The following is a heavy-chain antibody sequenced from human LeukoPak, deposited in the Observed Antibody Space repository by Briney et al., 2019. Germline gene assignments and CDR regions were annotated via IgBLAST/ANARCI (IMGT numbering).Heavy chain of an antibody. V-gene: IGHV4-59*08. D-gene: IGHD5-18*01. Sequence: PSETLSLTCTVSGGSISSHYWSWIRQPPGKGLEWIGYIYYSGSTNYNPSLKSRVTISVDTSKNQFSLKLSSVTAADTAVYYCARRDDSYGYRWYFDLWGRGTLVTVSS. CDR3: ARRDDSYGYRWYFDL. CDR2: IYYSGST. J-gene: IGHJ2*01. CDR1: GGSISSHY.